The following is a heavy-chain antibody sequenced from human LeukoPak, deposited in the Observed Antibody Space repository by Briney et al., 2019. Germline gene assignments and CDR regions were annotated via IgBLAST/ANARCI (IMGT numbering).Heavy chain of an antibody. CDR2: ISGSGGNT. CDR1: GFTFSSYA. Sequence: GGSLRLSCAASGFTFSSYAMSWVRQAPGKGLEWVSAISGSGGNTYYADSVKGRFTISRDNSKNTLYLQMNSLRAEDTAVYYCAKDDLGNDYYFDYWGQGTLVTVSS. D-gene: IGHD2-21*02. V-gene: IGHV3-23*01. J-gene: IGHJ4*02. CDR3: AKDDLGNDYYFDY.